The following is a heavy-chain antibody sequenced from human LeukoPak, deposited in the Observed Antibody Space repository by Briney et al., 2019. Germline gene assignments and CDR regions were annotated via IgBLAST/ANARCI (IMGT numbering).Heavy chain of an antibody. CDR3: ARGKYYDSGTNFDY. D-gene: IGHD3-10*01. Sequence: PGGTLRLSCAASGFTFSSYEMNWVRQAPGKGLEWLSYITGDGHAIQYAASVKGRFTISRDSAMNSVHLQMNSLKAEDTAVYYCARGKYYDSGTNFDYWGQGTLVTVSS. V-gene: IGHV3-48*03. J-gene: IGHJ4*02. CDR1: GFTFSSYE. CDR2: ITGDGHAI.